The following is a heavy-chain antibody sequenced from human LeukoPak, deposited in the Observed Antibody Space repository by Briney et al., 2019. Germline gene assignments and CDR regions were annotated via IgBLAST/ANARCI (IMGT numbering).Heavy chain of an antibody. V-gene: IGHV3-21*01. CDR2: IDASSSYI. D-gene: IGHD3-10*01. CDR3: ARLEFHYYYYYMDV. Sequence: GGSLRLSCSASGFTFSSNTMNWVRQAPGKGLEWVSSIDASSSYIYYADSVRGRFTISRDNAQNSLYLQVNSLRAEDTAIYYCARLEFHYYYYYMDVWGKGTTVTVSS. J-gene: IGHJ6*03. CDR1: GFTFSSNT.